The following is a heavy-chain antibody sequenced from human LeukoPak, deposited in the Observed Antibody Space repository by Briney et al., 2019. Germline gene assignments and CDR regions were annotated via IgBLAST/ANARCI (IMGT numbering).Heavy chain of an antibody. Sequence: GGSLRLSCTASGFTFSGYSMNWIRQAPGKGLEWVSSFGTRSTSVYHAGSVKGRFAISRDNAKNSLYLQMNSLRAEDTAVYYCARDVDYDSSGYFYYYYGMDVWGQGTTVTVSS. J-gene: IGHJ6*02. CDR3: ARDVDYDSSGYFYYYYGMDV. D-gene: IGHD3-22*01. CDR2: FGTRSTSV. CDR1: GFTFSGYS. V-gene: IGHV3-21*01.